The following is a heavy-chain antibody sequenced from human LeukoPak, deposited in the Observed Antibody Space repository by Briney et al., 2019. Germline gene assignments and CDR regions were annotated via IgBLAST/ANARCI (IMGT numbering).Heavy chain of an antibody. CDR1: GGTFSRYA. Sequence: SVKVSCKASGGTFSRYAISWVRQAPGQGLEWMGGIIPIFGTANYAQKFQGKVTITADESTSTAYMELRSLRSEDTAVYYCARGWDYDSGGRPTAYVYWGQGTLVTVSS. D-gene: IGHD3-22*01. CDR3: ARGWDYDSGGRPTAYVY. V-gene: IGHV1-69*13. J-gene: IGHJ4*02. CDR2: IIPIFGTA.